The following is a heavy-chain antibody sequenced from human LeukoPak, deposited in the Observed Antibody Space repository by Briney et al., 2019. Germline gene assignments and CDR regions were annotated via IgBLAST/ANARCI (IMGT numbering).Heavy chain of an antibody. CDR1: GYSFTSYW. J-gene: IGHJ4*02. D-gene: IGHD6-13*01. CDR2: IYPGDSDT. V-gene: IGHV5-51*01. CDR3: AREPTRRDSSSDTNFDY. Sequence: GESLKISCKGSGYSFTSYWIGWVRQMPGKGLEWMGIIYPGDSDTRYSPSFQGQVTISADKSISTAYLQWSSLKASDTAMYYCAREPTRRDSSSDTNFDYWGQGTLVTVSS.